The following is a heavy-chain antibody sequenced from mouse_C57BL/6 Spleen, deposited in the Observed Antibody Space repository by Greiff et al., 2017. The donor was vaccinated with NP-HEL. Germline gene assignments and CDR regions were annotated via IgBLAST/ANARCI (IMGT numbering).Heavy chain of an antibody. CDR3: ARWHYGSSYDAMDY. CDR2: IYPGDGDT. Sequence: VQLQQSGPELVKPGASVKISCKASGYAFSSSWMNWVKQRPGKGLEWIGRIYPGDGDTNYNGKFKGKATLTADISSSTAYMQLSSLTSEDSAVYFCARWHYGSSYDAMDYWGQGTSVTVSS. CDR1: GYAFSSSW. V-gene: IGHV1-82*01. D-gene: IGHD1-1*01. J-gene: IGHJ4*01.